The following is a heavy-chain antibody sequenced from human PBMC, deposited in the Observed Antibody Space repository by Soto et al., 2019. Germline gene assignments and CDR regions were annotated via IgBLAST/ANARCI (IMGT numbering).Heavy chain of an antibody. V-gene: IGHV1-3*01. CDR2: INAGNGNT. D-gene: IGHD5-12*01. Sequence: ASVKVSCKASGYSFTSYAMHWVRQAAGQRLEWMGWINAGNGNTKYSQKFQGRVTITRDTSASTVYMELSSLRSEDTSVYYCARGPGYSGYSLSYYFDYWGQGTLVTVSS. J-gene: IGHJ4*02. CDR3: ARGPGYSGYSLSYYFDY. CDR1: GYSFTSYA.